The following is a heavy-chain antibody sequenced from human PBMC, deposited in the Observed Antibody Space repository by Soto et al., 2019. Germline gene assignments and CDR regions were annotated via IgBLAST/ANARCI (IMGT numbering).Heavy chain of an antibody. Sequence: VQLLESGGGLVRRGGSLSPSCAASEFPFHTPGMSWVRQAPGQGLEWVAGISGSGNSTYYADSVKGRFTISGYNSLNTLYLQMHRLGVEDTAVYCGAKDRYGDAGGAVESWGQGALVTVSS. V-gene: IGHV3-23*01. J-gene: IGHJ4*02. D-gene: IGHD5-18*01. CDR3: AKDRYGDAGGAVES. CDR2: ISGSGNST. CDR1: EFPFHTPG.